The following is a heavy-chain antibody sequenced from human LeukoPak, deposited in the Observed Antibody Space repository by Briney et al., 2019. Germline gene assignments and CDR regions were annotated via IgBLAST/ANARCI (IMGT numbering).Heavy chain of an antibody. CDR2: IRSKAYGGTT. CDR1: GFTFGDYA. V-gene: IGHV3-49*03. D-gene: IGHD3-9*01. CDR3: TLRQLRYIDWLLTDY. Sequence: TGGSLRLSCTASGFTFGDYAMSWFRQAPGKGLEWVGFIRSKAYGGTTEYAASVKGRFTISRDDSKSIAYLQMNSLKTEDTAVYYCTLRQLRYIDWLLTDYWGQGTLVTVSS. J-gene: IGHJ4*02.